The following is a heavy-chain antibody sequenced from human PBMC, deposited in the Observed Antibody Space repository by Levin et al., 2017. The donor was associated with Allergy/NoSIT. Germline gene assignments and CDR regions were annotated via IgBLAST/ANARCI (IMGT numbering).Heavy chain of an antibody. CDR1: GFTFGDYA. D-gene: IGHD3-22*01. CDR3: TRTYYYDSSGYYYQGGFDP. CDR2: IRSKAYGGTT. V-gene: IGHV3-49*03. Sequence: GGSLRLSCTASGFTFGDYAMSWFRQAPGKGLEWVGFIRSKAYGGTTEYAASVKGRFTISRDDSKSIAYLQMNSLKTEDTAVYYCTRTYYYDSSGYYYQGGFDPWGQGTLVTVSS. J-gene: IGHJ5*02.